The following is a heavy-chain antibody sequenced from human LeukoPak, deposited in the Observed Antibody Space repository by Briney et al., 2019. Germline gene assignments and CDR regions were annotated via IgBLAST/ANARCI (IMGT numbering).Heavy chain of an antibody. J-gene: IGHJ4*02. D-gene: IGHD6-13*01. V-gene: IGHV4-59*01. CDR1: GGSISSYY. Sequence: SETLSLTCTVSGGSISSYYWSWIRQPPGKGLEWIGYIYYSGSTNYNPSLKSRVTISVDTSKNRFSLKLSSVTAADTAVYYCARGLSSSWTYYFDYWGQGTLVTVSS. CDR3: ARGLSSSWTYYFDY. CDR2: IYYSGST.